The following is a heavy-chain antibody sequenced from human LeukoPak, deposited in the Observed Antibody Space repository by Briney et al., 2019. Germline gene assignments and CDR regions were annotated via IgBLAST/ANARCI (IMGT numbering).Heavy chain of an antibody. D-gene: IGHD3-10*01. CDR2: ISISSDNI. V-gene: IGHV3-48*02. Sequence: PGGSLRLSCAASGFTFIGYIMSWVRQAPGKRLEWISCISISSDNIYYADSVKGRFTISRDNAKNSLYLQMNSLRDEDTAVYSCAREAYRGSSGKGFDLWGQGTLVTVSP. J-gene: IGHJ4*02. CDR1: GFTFIGYI. CDR3: AREAYRGSSGKGFDL.